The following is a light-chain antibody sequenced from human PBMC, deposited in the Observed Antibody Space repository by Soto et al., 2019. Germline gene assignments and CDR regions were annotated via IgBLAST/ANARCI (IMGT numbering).Light chain of an antibody. CDR2: GAS. Sequence: EVVMTQSPVTLSVSPVESATLSCRASQGVRNNLAWYQQRPGQAPRLLIYGASTRAAGIPARFSGSGSETEFTLTIRSLQSEDFAVYYCHQYNQWPLWTFGQGTKV. CDR1: QGVRNN. V-gene: IGKV3-15*01. CDR3: HQYNQWPLWT. J-gene: IGKJ1*01.